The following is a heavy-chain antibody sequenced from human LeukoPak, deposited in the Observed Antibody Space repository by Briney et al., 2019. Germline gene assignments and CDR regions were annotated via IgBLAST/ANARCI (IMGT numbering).Heavy chain of an antibody. V-gene: IGHV4-34*01. CDR1: GGSFSGYY. D-gene: IGHD3-16*01. Sequence: SETLSLTCAVYGGSFSGYYWSWIRQPPGKGLEWIGEINHSGSTNYNPSLKSRVTISVDTSKNQFSLKLSSVTAADTAVYYCARGLTTPPGGRLDWFAPGGQGPLVTVSS. J-gene: IGHJ5*02. CDR2: INHSGST. CDR3: ARGLTTPPGGRLDWFAP.